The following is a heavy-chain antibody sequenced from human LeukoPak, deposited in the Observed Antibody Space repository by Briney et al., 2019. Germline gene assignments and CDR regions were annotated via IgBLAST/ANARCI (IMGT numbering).Heavy chain of an antibody. V-gene: IGHV3-7*01. CDR3: ARGVVYPAWSGPHWSDY. CDR2: IKQDASQE. J-gene: IGHJ4*02. Sequence: GGSLRLSCAASGFTTVSYTTNWVRQAPGKGPEWVAHIKQDASQEYHVDSVKGRFTISRDNAKNSLYLQMNSLRAEDTAVYYCARGVVYPAWSGPHWSDYWGQGALVTVSS. CDR1: GFTTVSYT. D-gene: IGHD3-3*01.